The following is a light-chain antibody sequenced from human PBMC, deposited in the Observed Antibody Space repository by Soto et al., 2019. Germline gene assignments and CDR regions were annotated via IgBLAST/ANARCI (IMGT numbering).Light chain of an antibody. CDR2: GAS. Sequence: EVVLTQSPGTLSVAPEERATLSCRASQSVTSNYLAWYQQRPGQAPRHLIYGASNRATGIPDRFSGSGSGTDFTLTISRLEPADFAVYYCQQYDTSPLTFGGGTKVEIK. V-gene: IGKV3-20*01. J-gene: IGKJ4*01. CDR3: QQYDTSPLT. CDR1: QSVTSNY.